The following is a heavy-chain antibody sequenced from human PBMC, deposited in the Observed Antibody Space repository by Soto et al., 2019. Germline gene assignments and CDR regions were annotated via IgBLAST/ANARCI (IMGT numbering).Heavy chain of an antibody. CDR3: ARDQRKNSGYDPYYYGMDV. Sequence: SETLSLTCTVSGGSISSYYWSWIRQPPGKGLEWIGYIYYSGSTNYNPSLKSRVTISVDTSKNQFSLKLSSVTAADTAVYYCARDQRKNSGYDPYYYGMDVWGQGTTVTVSS. CDR1: GGSISSYY. V-gene: IGHV4-59*01. CDR2: IYYSGST. D-gene: IGHD5-12*01. J-gene: IGHJ6*02.